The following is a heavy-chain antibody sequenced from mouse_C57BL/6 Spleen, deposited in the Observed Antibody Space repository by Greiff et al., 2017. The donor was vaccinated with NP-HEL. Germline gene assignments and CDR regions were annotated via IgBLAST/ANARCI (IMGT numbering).Heavy chain of an antibody. CDR3: AATVDLDY. CDR2: IYPGDGDT. D-gene: IGHD1-1*01. V-gene: IGHV1-82*01. J-gene: IGHJ2*01. Sequence: QVQLQQSGPELVKPGASVKISCKASGYAFSSSWMNWVKQRPGKGLEWIGRIYPGDGDTNYNGKFKGKATLTVDKSSSTAYMQLSSLTSEDSAVYYCAATVDLDYWGQGTTLTVSS. CDR1: GYAFSSSW.